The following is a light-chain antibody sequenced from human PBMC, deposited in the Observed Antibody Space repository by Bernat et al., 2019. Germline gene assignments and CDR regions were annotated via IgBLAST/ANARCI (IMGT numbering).Light chain of an antibody. J-gene: IGLJ3*02. CDR1: SSNIGSNV. Sequence: QSVLTQPPSASGTPGQRVTISCSGSSSNIGSNVVSWYQQLPGTAPKLLIYANNQRPSGVPDRFSGSKSGTSAYLAISGLQSEVEADYYCAAWDDSLNAWVFGGGTKLTVL. V-gene: IGLV1-44*01. CDR2: ANN. CDR3: AAWDDSLNAWV.